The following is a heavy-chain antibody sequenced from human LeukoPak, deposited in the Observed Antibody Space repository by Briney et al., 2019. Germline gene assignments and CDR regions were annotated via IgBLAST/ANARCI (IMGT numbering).Heavy chain of an antibody. CDR2: ISGSGGST. V-gene: IGHV3-23*01. J-gene: IGHJ6*03. D-gene: IGHD2-15*01. CDR1: GFTFASYA. CDR3: AKDPRYCSGGSCYIYFYYYMDV. Sequence: GGSLRLSCAASGFTFASYALSWVRQAPGKGLEWVSAISGSGGSTYYSDSVRGRFTISRDNFKRTLFLQMNSLRAEDTAVYYCAKDPRYCSGGSCYIYFYYYMDVWGKGTTVTVSS.